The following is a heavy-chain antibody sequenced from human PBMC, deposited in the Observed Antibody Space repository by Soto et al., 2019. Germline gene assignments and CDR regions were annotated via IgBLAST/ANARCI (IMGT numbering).Heavy chain of an antibody. Sequence: PSETLSLTCTVSGGSISSGDYYWSWIRQPPGKGLEWIGYIYYSGSTYYNPSLKSRVTISVDTSKNQFSLKLSSVTAADTAVYYCARGIIGYCISTSCPDAFDIWGQGTMVTVSS. CDR3: ARGIIGYCISTSCPDAFDI. J-gene: IGHJ3*02. V-gene: IGHV4-30-4*01. CDR1: GGSISSGDYY. D-gene: IGHD2-2*01. CDR2: IYYSGST.